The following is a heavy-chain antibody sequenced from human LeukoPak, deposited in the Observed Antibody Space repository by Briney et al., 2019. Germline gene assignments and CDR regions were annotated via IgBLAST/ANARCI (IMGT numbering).Heavy chain of an antibody. V-gene: IGHV3-21*04. CDR3: ARRRYNWNAIDY. CDR1: GFTFSSHS. Sequence: GGSLRLSCAASGFTFSSHSMTWVRQAPGKGLEWVSSFSSSSNYIYYADSVKGRFTISRDNAKNSLYLQMNSLRAEDTAVYYCARRRYNWNAIDYWGQGTLVTVSS. CDR2: FSSSSNYI. D-gene: IGHD1-20*01. J-gene: IGHJ4*02.